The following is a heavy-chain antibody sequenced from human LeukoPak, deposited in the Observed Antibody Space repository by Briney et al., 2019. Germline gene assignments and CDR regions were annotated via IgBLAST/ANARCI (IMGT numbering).Heavy chain of an antibody. Sequence: ASVKVSFKASGYTFTSYDINWVRQATGQGLEWMGWMNPNNGNTGYAQKFQGRVTMTRNTSISTAYMELSSLRSEDTAVYYCARVFVGTLEMATCLDPWGQGTLVTVSS. CDR1: GYTFTSYD. D-gene: IGHD5-24*01. CDR2: MNPNNGNT. J-gene: IGHJ5*02. CDR3: ARVFVGTLEMATCLDP. V-gene: IGHV1-8*01.